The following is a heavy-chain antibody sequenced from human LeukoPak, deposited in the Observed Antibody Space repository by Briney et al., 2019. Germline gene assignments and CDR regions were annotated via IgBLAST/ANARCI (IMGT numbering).Heavy chain of an antibody. CDR3: AKGTSAGSRYYFDS. CDR1: GFXFSSYA. Sequence: GGSLRLSCAASGFXFSSYAMSWVRQAPGKGLEWVSAISGSGGGTSYADSVKGRFTISRDNSKNTLYLQMNSLRAEDTALYYCAKGTSAGSRYYFDSWGQGTVVTVSS. V-gene: IGHV3-23*01. D-gene: IGHD1-26*01. CDR2: ISGSGGGT. J-gene: IGHJ4*02.